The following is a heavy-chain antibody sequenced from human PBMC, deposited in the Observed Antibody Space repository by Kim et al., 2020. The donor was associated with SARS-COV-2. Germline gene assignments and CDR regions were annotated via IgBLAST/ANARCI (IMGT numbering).Heavy chain of an antibody. D-gene: IGHD6-13*01. V-gene: IGHV4-31*03. J-gene: IGHJ1*01. CDR3: ARVIAAAGEYFQH. CDR1: GGSISSGGYY. Sequence: SETLSLTCTVSGGSISSGGYYWSWIRQHPGKGLEWIGYIYYSGSTYYNPSLKSRVTISVDTSKNQFSLKLSSVTAADTAVYYCARVIAAAGEYFQHWGQGTLVTVSS. CDR2: IYYSGST.